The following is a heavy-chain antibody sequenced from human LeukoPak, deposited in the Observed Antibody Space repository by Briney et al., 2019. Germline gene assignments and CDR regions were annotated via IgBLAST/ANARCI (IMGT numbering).Heavy chain of an antibody. V-gene: IGHV3-23*01. CDR3: AKAEGATLYYYRVDV. J-gene: IGHJ6*02. CDR2: ISSGGGDT. CDR1: EFTFSNYA. Sequence: GGSLRLSCVASEFTFSNYAMNWVRQAPGMGLEWVSTISSGGGDTYIADSVKGRFTISRDNSKYTLYLQMNRLRADDTAVYYCAKAEGATLYYYRVDVWGQGTTVTVSS.